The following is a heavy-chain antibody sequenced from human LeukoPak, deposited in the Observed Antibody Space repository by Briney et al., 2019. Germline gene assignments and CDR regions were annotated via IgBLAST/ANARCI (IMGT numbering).Heavy chain of an antibody. CDR3: ARPAGDFYGYALHL. V-gene: IGHV4-4*09. CDR2: IHSSGTT. Sequence: PSETLSLTCTVSGGSINNYYWSWLRQPPGKGLEWIGFIHSSGTTDYSPSLRSRVTISLDTSKTQFSLELRSVTAADTAVYYCARPAGDFYGYALHLWGQGAMVTVSS. D-gene: IGHD4-17*01. J-gene: IGHJ3*01. CDR1: GGSINNYY.